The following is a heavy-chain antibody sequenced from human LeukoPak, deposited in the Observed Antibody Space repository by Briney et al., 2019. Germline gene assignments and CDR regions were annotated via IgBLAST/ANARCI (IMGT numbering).Heavy chain of an antibody. J-gene: IGHJ4*02. CDR3: VTDGADYYDSTGYPIYFDY. V-gene: IGHV3-21*01. D-gene: IGHD3-22*01. Sequence: GGSLRLSCAASGFNFSSYSMNWVRQAPGKGLEWVSCISSSSSHIYYADSVKGRFTIARDNAKNSLYLQMNSLRAEDTAVYYCVTDGADYYDSTGYPIYFDYWGQGTLVNVSS. CDR1: GFNFSSYS. CDR2: ISSSSSHI.